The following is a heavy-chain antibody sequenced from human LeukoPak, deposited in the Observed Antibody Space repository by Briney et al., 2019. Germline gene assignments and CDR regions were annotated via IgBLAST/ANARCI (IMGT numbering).Heavy chain of an antibody. CDR3: ARDSGYSYGPLDY. Sequence: SETLSLTCTVSGGSISSGGYYWSWIRQHPGKGLEWIGYIYYSGSTYYNPSLKSRVTISVDMSKNQFSLKLSSVTAADTAVYFCARDSGYSYGPLDYWGQGILVTVSS. D-gene: IGHD5-18*01. CDR2: IYYSGST. J-gene: IGHJ4*02. CDR1: GGSISSGGYY. V-gene: IGHV4-31*03.